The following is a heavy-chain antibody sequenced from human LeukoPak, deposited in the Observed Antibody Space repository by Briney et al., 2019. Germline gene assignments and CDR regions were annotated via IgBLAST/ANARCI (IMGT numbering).Heavy chain of an antibody. V-gene: IGHV1-18*01. CDR1: GYTFTSYG. CDR2: ISAYNGNT. D-gene: IGHD6-13*01. CDR3: ARTGRVRAAADPRGY. Sequence: EASVKVSCKASGYTFTSYGISWVRQAPGQGLEWMGWISAYNGNTNYAQKLQGRVTMTTDTSTSTAYMELRSLRSDDTAVYYCARTGRVRAAADPRGYWGQGTLVTVSS. J-gene: IGHJ4*02.